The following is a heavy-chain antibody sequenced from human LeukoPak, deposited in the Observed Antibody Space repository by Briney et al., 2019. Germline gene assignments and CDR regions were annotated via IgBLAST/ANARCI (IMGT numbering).Heavy chain of an antibody. Sequence: GGSLRLSCAASGFTFSSYSINWVRQAPGKGLEWVSSISSSSSYIYYADSVKGRFTISRDNSKNTLYLQMNSLRAEDTAVYHCARENREQQLVRFDYWGQGTLVTVSS. CDR1: GFTFSSYS. V-gene: IGHV3-21*01. D-gene: IGHD6-13*01. CDR3: ARENREQQLVRFDY. CDR2: ISSSSSYI. J-gene: IGHJ4*02.